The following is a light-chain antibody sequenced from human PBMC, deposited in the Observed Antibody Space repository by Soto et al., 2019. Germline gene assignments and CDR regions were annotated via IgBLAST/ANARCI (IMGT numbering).Light chain of an antibody. CDR2: AAF. Sequence: DIQMTQSPFSLSASVGDRVTITCRASQSISSYLNWYQQKPGNAPKLLIYAAFILQSGVPSRFSGYGSGTDFTLSIRSLQPEDFATYYCQQADSFPITFGQGTRLEIK. V-gene: IGKV1-39*01. CDR1: QSISSY. J-gene: IGKJ5*01. CDR3: QQADSFPIT.